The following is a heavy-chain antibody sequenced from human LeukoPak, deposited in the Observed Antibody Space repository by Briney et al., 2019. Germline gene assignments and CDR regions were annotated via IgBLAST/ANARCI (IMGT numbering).Heavy chain of an antibody. J-gene: IGHJ4*02. V-gene: IGHV3-21*04. Sequence: PGGSLRLSCAASGFTFSSYSMNWVRQAPGKGLEWVSSISSSSSYIYYADSVKGRFTISRDNAKNSLYLQMNSLRAEDTALYYCAKDRAVAGGAFDYWGQGTLVTVSS. CDR1: GFTFSSYS. CDR3: AKDRAVAGGAFDY. CDR2: ISSSSSYI. D-gene: IGHD6-19*01.